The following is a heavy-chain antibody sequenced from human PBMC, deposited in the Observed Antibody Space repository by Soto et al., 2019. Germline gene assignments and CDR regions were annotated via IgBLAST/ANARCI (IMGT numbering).Heavy chain of an antibody. V-gene: IGHV4-59*01. Sequence: SDTLSLTYTVSCGSISRYYWSWIRQPPGKGLEWIGYIYYSGSTNYNPSLKSRVTISVDTSKNQFSLKLSSVTAADTAVYYCARDGGFDFADYYGMDVWGQGTTVTVSS. CDR3: ARDGGFDFADYYGMDV. CDR1: CGSISRYY. D-gene: IGHD3-3*01. J-gene: IGHJ6*02. CDR2: IYYSGST.